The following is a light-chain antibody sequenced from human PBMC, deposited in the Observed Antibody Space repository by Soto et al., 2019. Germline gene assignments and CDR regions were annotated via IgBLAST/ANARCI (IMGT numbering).Light chain of an antibody. CDR3: QQDETFPRT. J-gene: IGKJ4*01. CDR2: KAS. V-gene: IGKV1-5*03. Sequence: DIQMTQSPATLSASVGDRVTIGCRARQSISCWLAWYQQKPGKAPKLLIYKASILASGVPSRLSGSGSATEFPLTISSLLPEDFASYYCQQDETFPRTFGCGTKV. CDR1: QSISCW.